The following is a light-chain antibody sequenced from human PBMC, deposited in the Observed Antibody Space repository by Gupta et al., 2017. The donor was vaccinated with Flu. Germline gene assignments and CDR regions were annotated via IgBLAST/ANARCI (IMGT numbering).Light chain of an antibody. J-gene: IGKJ4*01. CDR3: QQRSNWPLT. CDR2: DAS. CDR1: QSVSSY. Sequence: PATLSLSPGERATLSCMASQSVSSYLAWYQQKPGQAPRLLIYDASNRATGIPARFSGSGSGTEFTLTISSLEPEDFAVYYCQQRSNWPLTFGGGTKVEIK. V-gene: IGKV3-11*01.